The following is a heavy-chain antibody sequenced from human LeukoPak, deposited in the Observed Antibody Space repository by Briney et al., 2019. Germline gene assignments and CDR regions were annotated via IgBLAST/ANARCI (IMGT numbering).Heavy chain of an antibody. J-gene: IGHJ4*02. CDR2: VLSSGAA. D-gene: IGHD6-13*01. CDR3: ARESDTASAGTTDY. CDR1: DFSVSTNY. Sequence: HPGGSLRLSCAASDFSVSTNYMSWVRQAPGKGLEWVSVVLSSGAAYYADSVKGRFTISRDNSKNTLYLQMNSLRAEDTAVYYCARESDTASAGTTDYWGQGTLVTVSS. V-gene: IGHV3-53*01.